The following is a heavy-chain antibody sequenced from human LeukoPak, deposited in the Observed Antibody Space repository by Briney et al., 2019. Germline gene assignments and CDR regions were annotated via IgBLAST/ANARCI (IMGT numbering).Heavy chain of an antibody. CDR1: GFTFSRYN. V-gene: IGHV3-74*01. CDR3: ARGDCSTISCPQAWFDP. Sequence: PGGSLRLSCAASGFTFSRYNMHWFRQAPGKGLVWFSRIIRDGSSTRYADSVKGRFTISRDNATTPLYLQVNSLRAEDTAVSYCARGDCSTISCPQAWFDPWGQGTLVTVSS. J-gene: IGHJ5*02. D-gene: IGHD2-2*01. CDR2: IIRDGSST.